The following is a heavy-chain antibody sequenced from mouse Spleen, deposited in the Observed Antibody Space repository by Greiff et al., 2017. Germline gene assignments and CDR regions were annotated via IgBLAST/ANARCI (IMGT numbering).Heavy chain of an antibody. CDR2: INPNNGGN. V-gene: IGHV1-26*01. D-gene: IGHD3-1*01. Sequence: EVKLQQSGPELVKPGASVKISCKASGYTFTDYYMNWVKQSHGKSLEWIGDINPNNGGNSYNQKFKGKATLTVDKSSSTAYMQLSSLTSEDSAVYYCARSGKQLGLHYWGQGTTLTVSS. CDR1: GYTFTDYY. J-gene: IGHJ2*01. CDR3: ARSGKQLGLHY.